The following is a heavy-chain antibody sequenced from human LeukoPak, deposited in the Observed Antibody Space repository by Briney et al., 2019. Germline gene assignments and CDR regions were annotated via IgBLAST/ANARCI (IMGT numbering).Heavy chain of an antibody. Sequence: GGSLRLSCAASGFNFSSYWMSWVRQAPGKGLEWVANIKEDGSEKYYVDSVKGRFTISRDNAKNSLYLQMNSLRAEDTAVYYCARVRGIAVAGTASIYFDYWGQGTLVTVSS. CDR1: GFNFSSYW. J-gene: IGHJ4*02. CDR3: ARVRGIAVAGTASIYFDY. D-gene: IGHD6-19*01. V-gene: IGHV3-7*01. CDR2: IKEDGSEK.